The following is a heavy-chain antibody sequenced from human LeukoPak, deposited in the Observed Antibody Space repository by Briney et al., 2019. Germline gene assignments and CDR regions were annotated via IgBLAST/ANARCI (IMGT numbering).Heavy chain of an antibody. CDR2: ISSSSSYI. D-gene: IGHD3-10*01. Sequence: PGGSVRLSCAASGFTFSSYSMNWVRQAPGKGLEWVSSISSSSSYIYYADSVKGRFTISRDNAKNSLYLQMNSLRAEDTAVYYCARVMLSMVRGVTNPYYFDYWGQGTLVTVSS. CDR3: ARVMLSMVRGVTNPYYFDY. J-gene: IGHJ4*02. CDR1: GFTFSSYS. V-gene: IGHV3-21*01.